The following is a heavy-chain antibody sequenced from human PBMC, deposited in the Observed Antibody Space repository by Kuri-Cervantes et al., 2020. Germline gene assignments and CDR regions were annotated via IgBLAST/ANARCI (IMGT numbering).Heavy chain of an antibody. D-gene: IGHD1-26*01. CDR3: AGNGGSGAFDI. CDR2: VSAYNGDT. Sequence: ASVKVSCKASGYTSNSYSITWVRQAPGQGLEWVGWVSAYNGDTKYVESLQGRVTMTRDTSTNTAYMELSSLRSEDTAVYYCAGNGGSGAFDIWGQGTMVTVS. CDR1: GYTSNSYS. V-gene: IGHV1-18*01. J-gene: IGHJ3*02.